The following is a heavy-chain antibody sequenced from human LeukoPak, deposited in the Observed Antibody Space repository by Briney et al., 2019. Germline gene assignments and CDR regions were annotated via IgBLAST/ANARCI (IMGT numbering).Heavy chain of an antibody. D-gene: IGHD6-6*01. CDR3: ARGPPAAARPGRAYYFDY. CDR2: MNPNSGNT. CDR1: GYTFTSYD. Sequence: ASVKVSCKASGYTFTSYDINWVRQATGQGLEWMGWMNPNSGNTGYAQKFQGRVTMTRDTSISTAYMELSRLRSDDTAVYYCARGPPAAARPGRAYYFDYWGQGTLVTVSS. J-gene: IGHJ4*02. V-gene: IGHV1-8*01.